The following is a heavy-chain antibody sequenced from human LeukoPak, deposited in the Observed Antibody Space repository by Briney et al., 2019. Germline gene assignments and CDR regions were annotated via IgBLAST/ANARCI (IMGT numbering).Heavy chain of an antibody. D-gene: IGHD3-10*01. CDR3: AREGMVRGGDGMDV. CDR2: IYYSGST. J-gene: IGHJ6*04. V-gene: IGHV4-61*01. Sequence: SETLSLTCTVSGGSVSSDSYYWSWIRQPPGKGLAWIGYIYYSGSTNYNPSLKSRVTISVDTSKNQFSLKLSSVTAADTAVYYCAREGMVRGGDGMDVWGKGTTVTVSS. CDR1: GGSVSSDSYY.